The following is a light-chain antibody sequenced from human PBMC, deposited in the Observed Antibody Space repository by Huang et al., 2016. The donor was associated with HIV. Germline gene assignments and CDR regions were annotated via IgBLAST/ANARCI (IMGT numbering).Light chain of an antibody. CDR1: QSIGNN. CDR2: YAS. Sequence: EIVLTQSPDFQSVTLKEEVTITCRASQSIGNNLHWYQQKPDQSPKLLIKYASKSISGVPSRFSGSGSGTDFTLTIKSLEAEDAAAYFCHQSTSFQSITFGQGTRLEIK. V-gene: IGKV6D-21*02. CDR3: HQSTSFQSIT. J-gene: IGKJ5*01.